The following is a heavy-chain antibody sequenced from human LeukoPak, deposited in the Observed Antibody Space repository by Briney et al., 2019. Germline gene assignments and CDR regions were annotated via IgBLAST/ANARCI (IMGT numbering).Heavy chain of an antibody. V-gene: IGHV5-51*01. J-gene: IGHJ6*02. CDR3: ARPPYGGKYYYGMDV. CDR1: GYSFANYW. D-gene: IGHD4-23*01. CDR2: IYPDDSDT. Sequence: GESLKISCKGSGYSFANYWIGWVRQMPGKGLEWMGIIYPDDSDTRYSPSLQGHVTISADKSISTAYLQWSSLKASDTAMYYCARPPYGGKYYYGMDVWGQGTTVTVSS.